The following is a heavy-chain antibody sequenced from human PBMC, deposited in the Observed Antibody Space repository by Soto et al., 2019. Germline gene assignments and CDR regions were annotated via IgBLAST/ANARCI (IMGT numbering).Heavy chain of an antibody. CDR3: ARDPLGYCSSTSCDDDAFDV. J-gene: IGHJ3*01. Sequence: SLRLSCAASGFTFSSYGMHWVRQAPGKGLEWVAVIWYDGSNKYYADSVKGRFTISRDNSKNTLYLQMNSLRAEDTAVYYCARDPLGYCSSTSCDDDAFDVWGQGTMVTV. V-gene: IGHV3-33*01. CDR2: IWYDGSNK. CDR1: GFTFSSYG. D-gene: IGHD2-2*01.